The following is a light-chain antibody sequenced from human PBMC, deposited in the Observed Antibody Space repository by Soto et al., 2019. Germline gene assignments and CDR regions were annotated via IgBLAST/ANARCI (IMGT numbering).Light chain of an antibody. Sequence: EIVLTPSPGTLSLSPGDTATLSCRASQSLGSDLAWYQQKPGQAPRLLIFGASARPTGIPARISGSGSATEFTLTISSLRSEDFAVYFCQQYYNWPRTFGQGTKVDIK. CDR1: QSLGSD. CDR3: QQYYNWPRT. J-gene: IGKJ1*01. V-gene: IGKV3-15*01. CDR2: GAS.